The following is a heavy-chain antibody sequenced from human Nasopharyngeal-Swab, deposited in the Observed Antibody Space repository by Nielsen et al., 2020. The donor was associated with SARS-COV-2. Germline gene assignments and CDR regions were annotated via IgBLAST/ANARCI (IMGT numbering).Heavy chain of an antibody. Sequence: SQTLSLTCAISGDSVSSNSATWNWIRQSPSRGLEWLGRTYYRSTWYNDYAVSVKSRITINSDTSKNQFSLQLNSVTPEDTAVYYRASDRRSGTSSLRFDCWGQGILVTVSS. CDR1: GDSVSSNSAT. V-gene: IGHV6-1*01. J-gene: IGHJ4*02. D-gene: IGHD6-6*01. CDR3: ASDRRSGTSSLRFDC. CDR2: TYYRSTWYN.